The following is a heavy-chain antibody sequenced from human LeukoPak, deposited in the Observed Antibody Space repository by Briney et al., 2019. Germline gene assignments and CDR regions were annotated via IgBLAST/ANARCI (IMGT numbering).Heavy chain of an antibody. Sequence: PSETLPLTCTVSGGSISSYYWSWLRQPPGKGLEYIGYTHYSGATNYNPSLKSRVTISVDTSKSQFSLKLSSVTAADTAIYYCARGGYYGSGNDFRFDPWGQGTLVTVSS. CDR2: THYSGAT. D-gene: IGHD3-10*01. CDR3: ARGGYYGSGNDFRFDP. CDR1: GGSISSYY. V-gene: IGHV4-59*01. J-gene: IGHJ5*02.